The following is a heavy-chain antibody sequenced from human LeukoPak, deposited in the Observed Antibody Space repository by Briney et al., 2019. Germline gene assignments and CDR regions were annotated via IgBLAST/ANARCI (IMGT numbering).Heavy chain of an antibody. CDR2: ISWNSGSI. CDR3: AKDKGQRAAAFYYFDY. J-gene: IGHJ4*02. CDR1: GFTFDDYA. Sequence: PPGGSLRLSCAASGFTFDDYAMHWVRQAPGKGLEWVSGISWNSGSIGYADSVKGRFTISRDNAKNSLYLQMNSLRAEDTALYYCAKDKGQRAAAFYYFDYWGQGTLVTVSS. V-gene: IGHV3-9*01. D-gene: IGHD6-13*01.